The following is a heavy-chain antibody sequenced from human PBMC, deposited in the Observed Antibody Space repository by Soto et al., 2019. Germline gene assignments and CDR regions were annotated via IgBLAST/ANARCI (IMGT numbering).Heavy chain of an antibody. J-gene: IGHJ6*02. Sequence: PGGSLRLSCAASGFTFSSYWMHWVRQAPGKGLVWVSRINSDGSSTSYADSVKGRFTISRDNAKNTLYLQMNSLRAEDTAVYYCARDTGFMGSSWYYYYYGMDVWGQGTTVTVSS. CDR3: ARDTGFMGSSWYYYYYGMDV. V-gene: IGHV3-74*01. D-gene: IGHD6-13*01. CDR2: INSDGSST. CDR1: GFTFSSYW.